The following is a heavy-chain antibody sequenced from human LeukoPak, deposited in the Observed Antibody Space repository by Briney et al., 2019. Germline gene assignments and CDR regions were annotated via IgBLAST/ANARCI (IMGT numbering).Heavy chain of an antibody. CDR2: IYYSRST. Sequence: PSETLSLTCTVSGGSISSGDYYWSWIRQPPGKGLEWIGYIYYSRSTYYNPSLKSRVTISVDTSKNQFSLKLSSVTAADTAVYYCARGGVWSGFDDWFDPWGQGTLVTVSS. CDR3: ARGGVWSGFDDWFDP. V-gene: IGHV4-30-4*08. D-gene: IGHD3-3*01. CDR1: GGSISSGDYY. J-gene: IGHJ5*02.